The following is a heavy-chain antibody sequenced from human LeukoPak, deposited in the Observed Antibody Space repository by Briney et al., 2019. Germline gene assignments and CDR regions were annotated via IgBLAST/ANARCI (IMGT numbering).Heavy chain of an antibody. J-gene: IGHJ4*02. CDR2: IYYSGIT. CDR3: ARRGHRSSAWSTSLDS. V-gene: IGHV4-34*01. Sequence: PSETLSLTCAVYGGSLSGYYWKWIRQPPGKGLEWIGTIYYSGITYYNPSLKSRVTISVDTSKNQFSLKLSSVTAADTAVYYCARRGHRSSAWSTSLDSWGQGTLVTVSS. CDR1: GGSLSGYY. D-gene: IGHD6-19*01.